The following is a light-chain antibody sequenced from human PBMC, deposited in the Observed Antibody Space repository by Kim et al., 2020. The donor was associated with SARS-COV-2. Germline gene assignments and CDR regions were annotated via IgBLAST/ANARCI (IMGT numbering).Light chain of an antibody. J-gene: IGLJ2*01. CDR3: SSYTSSSTFVV. V-gene: IGLV2-14*04. CDR2: DVN. Sequence: IAISCTGTSSDVGGYNYVSWYQQHPGKAPKLMIYDVNKRPSGVSNRFSGSKSGNTASLTISGLQAEDEADYYCSSYTSSSTFVVFGGGTQLTVL. CDR1: SSDVGGYNY.